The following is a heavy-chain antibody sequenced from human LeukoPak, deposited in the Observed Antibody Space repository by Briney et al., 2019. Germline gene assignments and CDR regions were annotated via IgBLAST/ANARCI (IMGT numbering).Heavy chain of an antibody. Sequence: TSETLSLTCAVYGGSFSGYYWSWIRQPPGKGLEWIGYIYYSGSTNYNPSLKSRVTISVDTSKNQFSLKLSSVTAADTAVYYCARGSFDYGDYAGGFHFDYWGQGTLVTVSS. CDR3: ARGSFDYGDYAGGFHFDY. CDR1: GGSFSGYY. D-gene: IGHD4-17*01. V-gene: IGHV4-59*01. J-gene: IGHJ4*02. CDR2: IYYSGST.